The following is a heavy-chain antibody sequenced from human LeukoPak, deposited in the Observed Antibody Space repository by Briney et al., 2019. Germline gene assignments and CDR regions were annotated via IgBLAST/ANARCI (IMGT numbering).Heavy chain of an antibody. J-gene: IGHJ3*02. CDR1: GGSISSSSYY. D-gene: IGHD3-22*01. CDR2: IYYSGST. CDR3: ARAVAIRDYYDSSGYTHDAFDI. Sequence: SETLSLTCTVSGGSISSSSYYWGWIRQPPGKGLEWIGSIYYSGSTYYNPSLKSRVTISVDTSKNQFSLKLSSVTAADTAVYYCARAVAIRDYYDSSGYTHDAFDIWGQGTMVTVSS. V-gene: IGHV4-39*07.